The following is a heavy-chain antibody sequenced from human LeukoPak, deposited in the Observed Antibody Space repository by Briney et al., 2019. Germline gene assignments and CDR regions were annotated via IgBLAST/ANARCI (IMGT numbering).Heavy chain of an antibody. V-gene: IGHV3-23*01. CDR1: GLTFSSYG. Sequence: PGGSLRLSCAASGLTFSSYGMSWVRQAPGKGLEGVSAISGSGGSTFYADSVKGRFTISRDNSKNTLYLQMKSLRAADTAVYSCAKGGGYEAQYYYYLDVWGKGTTVTISS. J-gene: IGHJ6*03. CDR3: AKGGGYEAQYYYYLDV. CDR2: ISGSGGST. D-gene: IGHD5-12*01.